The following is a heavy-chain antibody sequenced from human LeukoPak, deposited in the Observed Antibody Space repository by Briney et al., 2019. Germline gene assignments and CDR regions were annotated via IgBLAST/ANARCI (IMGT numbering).Heavy chain of an antibody. J-gene: IGHJ4*02. CDR2: INDIGTT. CDR1: GDTINFYY. CDR3: ARGGLDIVLFDH. D-gene: IGHD2-8*01. V-gene: IGHV4-59*01. Sequence: SETLSLTCTVSGDTINFYYWSWIRQVPGKGLEWVGYINDIGTTKYNPSLKSRVTISIDTSKNKFSLKLNSVTAADTAMYYCARGGLDIVLFDHWGQGRLVTVSS.